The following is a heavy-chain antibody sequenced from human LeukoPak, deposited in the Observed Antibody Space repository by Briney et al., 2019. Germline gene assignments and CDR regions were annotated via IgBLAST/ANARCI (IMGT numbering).Heavy chain of an antibody. CDR3: AREVRRGSDYFDY. D-gene: IGHD6-19*01. CDR1: GFSFSDYD. Sequence: QSGGSLRLSCAASGFSFSDYDMNWVRLAPGKGLEWVAWISTTSATIYYADSVKGRFTISRDNAKNSLYLQMNSLSGEDTAVYYCAREVRRGSDYFDYWGQGTLVTVSS. J-gene: IGHJ4*02. CDR2: ISTTSATI. V-gene: IGHV3-48*01.